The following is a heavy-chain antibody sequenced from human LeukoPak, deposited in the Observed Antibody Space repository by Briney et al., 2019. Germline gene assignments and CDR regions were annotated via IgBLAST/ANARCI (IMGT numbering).Heavy chain of an antibody. CDR2: ISWNSGSI. D-gene: IGHD3-22*01. CDR3: ATGDYDSSGYYGY. J-gene: IGHJ4*02. CDR1: GFTFDDYA. V-gene: IGHV3-9*01. Sequence: GGSLRLSCAASGFTFDDYAMHWVRQAPGKGLEWVSGISWNSGSIGYADSVKGRFTISRDNAKNSLYLQMNSLRAEDTALYYCATGDYDSSGYYGYWGQGTQVTVSS.